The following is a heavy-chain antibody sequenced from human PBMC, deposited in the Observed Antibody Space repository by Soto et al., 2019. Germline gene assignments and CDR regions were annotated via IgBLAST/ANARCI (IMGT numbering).Heavy chain of an antibody. V-gene: IGHV3-9*01. CDR3: VKDFRRYTNGLDV. CDR2: ISWISAST. J-gene: IGHJ6*02. CDR1: GFTYEDFA. D-gene: IGHD5-18*01. Sequence: EVQLVESGGGLVEPGKSLRLSCVVSGFTYEDFAMHWVRQAPGKGLEWVSGISWISASTGYADSVTGRFTISRDNAKNSLYLQMRNLTGDDTAMYYCVKDFRRYTNGLDVWGPGTSVTVSS.